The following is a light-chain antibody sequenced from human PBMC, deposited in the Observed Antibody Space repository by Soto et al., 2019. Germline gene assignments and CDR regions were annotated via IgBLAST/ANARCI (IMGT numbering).Light chain of an antibody. J-gene: IGKJ1*01. CDR1: QSVLYSSNNKNY. CDR3: QQYYSTWWT. CDR2: WAS. Sequence: DIVMTQSPDSLAVSLGERATINCKSSQSVLYSSNNKNYLAWYQQKPGQPPKLLIYWASTREFGVPDRFSGSGSGTDFTLTISSLQAEDVAVYYCQQYYSTWWTFGQGTKVEIK. V-gene: IGKV4-1*01.